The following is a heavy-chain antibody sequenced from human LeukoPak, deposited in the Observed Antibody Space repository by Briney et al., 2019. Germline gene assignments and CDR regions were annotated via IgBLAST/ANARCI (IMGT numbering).Heavy chain of an antibody. CDR1: GGSFSGYY. V-gene: IGHV4-34*01. CDR2: INHSGST. Sequence: SETLSLTCAVYGGSFSGYYWSWIRQPPGKGLEWIGQINHSGSTNYNPSLKSRVTISVDTSKNQFSLKLSSVTAADTAVYYCARGWAITMVRGVILPYFDYWGQGTLVTVSS. CDR3: ARGWAITMVRGVILPYFDY. D-gene: IGHD3-10*01. J-gene: IGHJ4*02.